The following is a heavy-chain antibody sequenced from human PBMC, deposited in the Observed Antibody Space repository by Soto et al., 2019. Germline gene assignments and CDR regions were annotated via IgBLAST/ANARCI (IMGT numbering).Heavy chain of an antibody. D-gene: IGHD6-19*01. Sequence: GGSLRLSCAASGFTFSSYAMSWVRQAPGKGLEWVSAISGSGGSTYYADSVKGRFTISRDNSKNTLYLQMNSLRAEDTAAYYCAKALDGKYSSGLDYWGQGTLVTVSS. CDR1: GFTFSSYA. CDR3: AKALDGKYSSGLDY. V-gene: IGHV3-23*01. CDR2: ISGSGGST. J-gene: IGHJ4*02.